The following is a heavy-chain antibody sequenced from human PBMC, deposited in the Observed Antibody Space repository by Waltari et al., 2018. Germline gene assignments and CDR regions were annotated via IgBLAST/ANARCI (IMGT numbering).Heavy chain of an antibody. V-gene: IGHV4-38-2*02. CDR3: ARDRGYASGRGIDY. CDR1: GHSISSGSY. CDR2: IDGSGSS. J-gene: IGHJ4*02. D-gene: IGHD3-10*01. Sequence: QVQLQESGPGLVKPSETLSLTCTVSGHSISSGSYWRWIRQPPGKRLEWIGSIDGSGSSYYNPSLKSPVTISVDTSKNQFTLKLSSVTAADTAVYYCARDRGYASGRGIDYWGQGTLVTVSS.